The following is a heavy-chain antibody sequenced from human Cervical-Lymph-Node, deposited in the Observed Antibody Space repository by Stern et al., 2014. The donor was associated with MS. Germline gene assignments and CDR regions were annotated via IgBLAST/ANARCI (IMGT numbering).Heavy chain of an antibody. V-gene: IGHV1-69*01. J-gene: IGHJ6*02. CDR2: ILPIFGTA. D-gene: IGHD1-26*01. CDR1: GGTFSSYA. CDR3: ARGELKEGLVRGMDV. Sequence: QVQLVQSGAEVKKPGSSVKVSCTASGGTFSSYAISWVRQAPGQGLEWMGGILPIFGTANHEQTFQGRVTITADESTSTAYMELSSLRSEDTAVYYCARGELKEGLVRGMDVWGQGTTVTVSS.